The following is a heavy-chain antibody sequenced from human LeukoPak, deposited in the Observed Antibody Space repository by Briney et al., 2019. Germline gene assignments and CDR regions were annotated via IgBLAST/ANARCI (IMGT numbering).Heavy chain of an antibody. V-gene: IGHV1-69*06. CDR1: GGTFSSYA. Sequence: GASVKVSCKASGGTFSSYAISWVRQAPGQGLEWMGGIIPIFGTANYAQKFQGRVTITADKSTSTAYMELSSLRSEDTAVYYCARIPYGDYVVDFDYWGQGALVTVSS. D-gene: IGHD4-17*01. J-gene: IGHJ4*02. CDR3: ARIPYGDYVVDFDY. CDR2: IIPIFGTA.